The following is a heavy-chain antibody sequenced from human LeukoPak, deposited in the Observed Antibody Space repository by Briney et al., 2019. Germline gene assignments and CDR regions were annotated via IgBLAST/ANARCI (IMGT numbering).Heavy chain of an antibody. CDR3: VRDKSGSWTYDY. D-gene: IGHD6-13*01. Sequence: ASVKVSCKASGYTFTGYYMHWVRQAPGQGLEWMGWIYANSGGTHYAPQFRGRVTMTRDTSISTAYMELSGLTSDDTAVYYRVRDKSGSWTYDYWGQGTLVTVSS. V-gene: IGHV1-2*02. CDR2: IYANSGGT. CDR1: GYTFTGYY. J-gene: IGHJ4*02.